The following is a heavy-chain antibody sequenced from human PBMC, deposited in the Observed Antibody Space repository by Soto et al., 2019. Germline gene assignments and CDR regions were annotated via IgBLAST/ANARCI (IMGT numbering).Heavy chain of an antibody. D-gene: IGHD3-9*01. CDR2: IKQDGSEK. CDR3: ARVNYDILAGPPVYFDY. V-gene: IGHV3-7*04. CDR1: GFTFSSYW. Sequence: PGGSLRLSCAASGFTFSSYWMSWARQAPWKGLEWVANIKQDGSEKYYVDSVKGRFTISRDNAKNSLYLQMNSLRAEDTAVYYCARVNYDILAGPPVYFDYWGQGTLVTVSS. J-gene: IGHJ4*02.